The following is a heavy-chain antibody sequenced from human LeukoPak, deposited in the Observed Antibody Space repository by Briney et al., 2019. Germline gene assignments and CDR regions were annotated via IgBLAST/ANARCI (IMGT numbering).Heavy chain of an antibody. D-gene: IGHD2-2*01. CDR3: ARGVRSTSWGYYYGMDV. V-gene: IGHV4-59*01. Sequence: SESLSLTCTVSGGSISSYYWSWIRQPPGKGLEWIGYIYYSGSTNYNPSLKSRVTISVDTSKNQFSLKLSSVTAADTAVYYCARGVRSTSWGYYYGMDVWGKGTTVTVSS. CDR2: IYYSGST. J-gene: IGHJ6*04. CDR1: GGSISSYY.